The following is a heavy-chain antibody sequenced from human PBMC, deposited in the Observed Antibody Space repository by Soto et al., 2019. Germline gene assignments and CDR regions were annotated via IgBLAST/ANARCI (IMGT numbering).Heavy chain of an antibody. D-gene: IGHD1-1*01. CDR1: GGSFSGYY. CDR2: INHSGST. J-gene: IGHJ5*02. V-gene: IGHV4-34*01. Sequence: PSETLSLSCAVYGGSFSGYYWSWIRQPPGKGLEWIGEINHSGSTNYNPSLKSRVTISVDTSKNQFSLKLSSVTAADTAVYYCARGIHIRTTGTTRWFDPWGQGTLVTVSS. CDR3: ARGIHIRTTGTTRWFDP.